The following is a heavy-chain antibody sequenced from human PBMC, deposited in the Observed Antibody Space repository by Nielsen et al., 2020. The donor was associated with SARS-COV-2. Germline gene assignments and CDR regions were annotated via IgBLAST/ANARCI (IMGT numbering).Heavy chain of an antibody. J-gene: IGHJ2*01. D-gene: IGHD3-10*01. V-gene: IGHV3-11*05. CDR3: AKEYSGDYGSSSYFDL. CDR2: ISSSSSYT. Sequence: GESLKISCAASGFTFSDYYMSWIRQAPGKGLEWVSYISSSSSYTNYADSVKGRFTISRDNAKNSLYLQMNSLRAEDTALYYCAKEYSGDYGSSSYFDLWGRGTLVTVSS. CDR1: GFTFSDYY.